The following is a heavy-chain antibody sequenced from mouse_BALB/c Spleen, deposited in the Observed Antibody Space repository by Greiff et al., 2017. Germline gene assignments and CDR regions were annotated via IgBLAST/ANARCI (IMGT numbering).Heavy chain of an antibody. Sequence: EVQLVESGGGLVQPGGSRKLSCAASGFTFSSFGMHWVRQAPEKGLEWVAYISSGSSTIYYADTVKGRSTISRDNPKNTLFLQMTSLRSEDTAMYYCARERDYYAMDYWGQGTSVTVSS. J-gene: IGHJ4*01. CDR3: ARERDYYAMDY. CDR2: ISSGSSTI. CDR1: GFTFSSFG. V-gene: IGHV5-17*02.